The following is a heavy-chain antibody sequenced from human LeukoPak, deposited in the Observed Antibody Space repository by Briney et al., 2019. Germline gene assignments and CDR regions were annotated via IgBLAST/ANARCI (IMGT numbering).Heavy chain of an antibody. J-gene: IGHJ4*02. CDR2: ISASTTTT. CDR3: AKATDTYGYLFDQ. V-gene: IGHV3-48*03. D-gene: IGHD5-18*01. CDR1: GFTFSRYE. Sequence: GGSLRLTCAASGFTFSRYEMHWVRQAPGKGLEWVSYISASTTTTYYGDSVKGRFTISRDNAKNSLHLQMSSQRDEDTAIYYCAKATDTYGYLFDQWGQGTLVTVSS.